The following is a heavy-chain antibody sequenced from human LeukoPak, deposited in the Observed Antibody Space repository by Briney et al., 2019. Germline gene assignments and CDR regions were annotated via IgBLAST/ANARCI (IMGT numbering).Heavy chain of an antibody. J-gene: IGHJ4*02. D-gene: IGHD6-19*01. V-gene: IGHV1-2*02. CDR2: INPNSGGT. Sequence: ASVKVSCKASGYTFTGYYMHWVRQAPGQGLEWMGWINPNSGGTNYAQKFQGRVTMTRDTSISTAYMELSRLTSDDTAVYYCARGTSSIAVDFYWGQGTLVTVSS. CDR3: ARGTSSIAVDFY. CDR1: GYTFTGYY.